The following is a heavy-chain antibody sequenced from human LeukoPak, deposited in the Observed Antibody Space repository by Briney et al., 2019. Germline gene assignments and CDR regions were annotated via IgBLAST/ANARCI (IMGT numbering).Heavy chain of an antibody. CDR3: ARGGTFPIFDY. Sequence: GGSLRLSCAASGFTFSGYWMSWVRQAPGKGLEWVSVIYSGGSTYYADSVKGRFTISRDNSKNTLYLQMNSLRAEDTAVYYCARGGTFPIFDYWGQGTLVTVSS. CDR1: GFTFSGYW. D-gene: IGHD2-15*01. J-gene: IGHJ4*02. V-gene: IGHV3-53*01. CDR2: IYSGGST.